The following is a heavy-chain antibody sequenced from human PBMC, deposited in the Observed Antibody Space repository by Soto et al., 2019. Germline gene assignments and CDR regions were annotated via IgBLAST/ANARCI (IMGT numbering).Heavy chain of an antibody. J-gene: IGHJ6*02. Sequence: ESLKISCTGSGYSLTSYWIGWVSQMPGKGLEWMGIIYPGDSDTRYSPSFQGQVTISADKPISTAYLQWSSLKASDTAMYYCARFLQGLGYYYGMDVWGQGTTVTVS. D-gene: IGHD3-16*01. V-gene: IGHV5-51*04. CDR1: GYSLTSYW. CDR2: IYPGDSDT. CDR3: ARFLQGLGYYYGMDV.